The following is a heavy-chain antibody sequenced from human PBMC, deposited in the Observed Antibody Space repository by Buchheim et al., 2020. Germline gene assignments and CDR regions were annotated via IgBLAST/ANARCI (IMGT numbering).Heavy chain of an antibody. V-gene: IGHV3-23*01. D-gene: IGHD2-15*01. CDR1: GFTFSSYA. CDR2: ISGTGGSA. CDR3: AKDSSGYCSGGTCHTFDY. J-gene: IGHJ4*02. Sequence: EVQLLESGGGLVQPGGSLRLSCAASGFTFSSYAMSWVRQAPGQGLEWVSAISGTGGSAYYADSVRGRFTLSIDNSKNPLYLQMNSLRAEDTAVYYCAKDSSGYCSGGTCHTFDYWGQGTL.